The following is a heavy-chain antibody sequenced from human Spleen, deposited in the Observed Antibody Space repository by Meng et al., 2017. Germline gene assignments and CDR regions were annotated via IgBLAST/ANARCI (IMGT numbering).Heavy chain of an antibody. Sequence: VQLQESGPGLGRASGTRSLTCAVSGYSISRGHWWSWVRQSPGKGLQWIGEIEHSEGPNYNPSLKSRVTISVDTSKNQISLELTSVTAADTAVYYCARNGAYCLEYWGQGSLVTVSS. CDR2: IEHSEGP. J-gene: IGHJ4*02. D-gene: IGHD2-21*01. CDR1: GYSISRGHW. V-gene: IGHV4-4*02. CDR3: ARNGAYCLEY.